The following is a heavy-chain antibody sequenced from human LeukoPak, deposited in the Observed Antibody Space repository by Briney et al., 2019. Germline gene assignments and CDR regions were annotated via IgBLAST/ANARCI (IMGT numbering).Heavy chain of an antibody. V-gene: IGHV5-51*01. Sequence: GESLKISCKGSGYSFTSYWIGWVRQMPGKGPEWMGIIYPGDSDTRYSPSFQGQVTISADKSISTAYLQWSSLKSSDTAIYYCARDRYSSDWGLNYYGMGVWGQGTTVTVSS. CDR3: ARDRYSSDWGLNYYGMGV. CDR1: GYSFTSYW. D-gene: IGHD6-19*01. CDR2: IYPGDSDT. J-gene: IGHJ6*02.